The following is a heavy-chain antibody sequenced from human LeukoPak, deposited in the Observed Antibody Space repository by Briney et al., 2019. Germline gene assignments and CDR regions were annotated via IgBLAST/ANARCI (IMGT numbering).Heavy chain of an antibody. D-gene: IGHD3-3*01. V-gene: IGHV1-2*02. Sequence: GASVKVSCKASGYTFTGYYMHWVRQAPGQGLEWMGWINPNSGGTNYAQKFQGRVTMTRDTSISTAYMELSRLRSDDTAVYYCARGERSTIFGVGNNWFDPWGQGTLVTVSS. CDR2: INPNSGGT. CDR1: GYTFTGYY. CDR3: ARGERSTIFGVGNNWFDP. J-gene: IGHJ5*02.